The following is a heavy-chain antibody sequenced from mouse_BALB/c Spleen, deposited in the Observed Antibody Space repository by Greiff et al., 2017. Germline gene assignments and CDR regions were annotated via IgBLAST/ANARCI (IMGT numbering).Heavy chain of an antibody. CDR3: ARWGLPFDY. D-gene: IGHD2-2*01. J-gene: IGHJ2*01. CDR1: GFTFSSFG. Sequence: EVKLVESGGGLVQPGGSRKLSCAASGFTFSSFGMHWVRQAPEKGLEWVAYISSGSSTIYYADTVKGRFTISRDNPKNTLFLQMTSLRSEDTAMYYCARWGLPFDYWGQGTTLTVSS. V-gene: IGHV5-17*02. CDR2: ISSGSSTI.